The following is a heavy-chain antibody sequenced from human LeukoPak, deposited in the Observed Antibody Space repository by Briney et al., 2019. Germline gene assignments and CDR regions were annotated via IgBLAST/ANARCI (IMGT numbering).Heavy chain of an antibody. CDR3: ARGLSMTTPLYFDY. CDR1: GGSFSGYY. V-gene: IGHV4-34*01. Sequence: KPSETLSLTCAVYGGSFSGYYWSWIRQPPGKGLEWIGEINHSGSTNYNPSLKSRVTISVDTSKNQFSLKLSSVTAADTAVYYCARGLSMTTPLYFDYWGRGTLVTVSS. D-gene: IGHD4-11*01. J-gene: IGHJ4*02. CDR2: INHSGST.